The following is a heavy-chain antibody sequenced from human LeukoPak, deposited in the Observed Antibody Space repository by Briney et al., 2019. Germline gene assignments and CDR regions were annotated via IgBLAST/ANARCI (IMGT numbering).Heavy chain of an antibody. Sequence: GASVKVSCKASGYTFTSYGISWVRQAPGQGLEWMGWISAYNGNTNYAQKLQGRVTMTTDTPTSTAYMELRSLRSDDTAVYYCAREDRRYFDWTTSWVDWFDPWGQGTLVTVSS. CDR2: ISAYNGNT. V-gene: IGHV1-18*04. CDR1: GYTFTSYG. J-gene: IGHJ5*02. CDR3: AREDRRYFDWTTSWVDWFDP. D-gene: IGHD3-9*01.